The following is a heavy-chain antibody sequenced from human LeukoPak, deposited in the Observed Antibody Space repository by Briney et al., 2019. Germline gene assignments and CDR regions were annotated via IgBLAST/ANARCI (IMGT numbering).Heavy chain of an antibody. D-gene: IGHD3-22*01. CDR2: ISGSGDNT. CDR3: AKGSYYDSSGSFYFDY. J-gene: IGHJ4*02. V-gene: IGHV3-23*01. Sequence: GGSLRLSCAASGFTFSSYTMSWVRQAPGKGLEWVSGISGSGDNTYYADSVKGRFTISRDNSKNTLYVQVNSLGTEDTAAYYCAKGSYYDSSGSFYFDYWGQGTLVTVS. CDR1: GFTFSSYT.